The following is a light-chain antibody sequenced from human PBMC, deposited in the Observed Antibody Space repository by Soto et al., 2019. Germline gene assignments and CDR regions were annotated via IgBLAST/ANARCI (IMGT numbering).Light chain of an antibody. Sequence: QSALTQPPSASGSPGQSVTISCTGTSSDVGGYNYVSWYQQYPGRAPKLMIYKVTKRPSGVPDPFSGSKSGNTASLTVSGLQAEDEADYYCCSYSASNNCYFVFGGGTQLTVL. V-gene: IGLV2-8*01. CDR3: CSYSASNNCYFV. CDR1: SSDVGGYNY. J-gene: IGLJ3*02. CDR2: KVT.